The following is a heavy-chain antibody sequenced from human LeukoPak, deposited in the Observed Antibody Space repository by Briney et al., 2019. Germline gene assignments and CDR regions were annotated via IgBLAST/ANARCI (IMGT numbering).Heavy chain of an antibody. CDR2: MNPNSGDT. D-gene: IGHD2-2*01. Sequence: ASVKVSCKASGYTFIVYNIHWVRQAPGRGLEWMGWMNPNSGDTNNAQKFQGRIAMTRDTSISTAYMELSSLRFDDTAVYYCARGVGSSWFDPWGQGTLVTVSS. V-gene: IGHV1-2*02. J-gene: IGHJ5*02. CDR3: ARGVGSSWFDP. CDR1: GYTFIVYN.